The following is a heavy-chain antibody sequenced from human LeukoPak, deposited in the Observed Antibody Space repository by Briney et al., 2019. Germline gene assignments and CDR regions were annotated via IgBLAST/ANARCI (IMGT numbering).Heavy chain of an antibody. CDR1: GFTFRSYP. V-gene: IGHV3-64*01. J-gene: IGHJ4*02. Sequence: GGSLRLSCEGSGFTFRSYPMHCVRQAPGRGLEYVLRISSNGGSTYYANSVKDRLTISRDNSKNTLYLQMGSLRAEDMAVYYCARSSGSYGPFEYWGQGTPVTVSS. CDR2: ISSNGGST. CDR3: ARSSGSYGPFEY. D-gene: IGHD1-26*01.